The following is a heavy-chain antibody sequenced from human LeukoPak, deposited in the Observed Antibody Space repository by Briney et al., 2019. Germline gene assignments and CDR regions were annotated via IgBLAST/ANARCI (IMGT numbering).Heavy chain of an antibody. D-gene: IGHD6-19*01. J-gene: IGHJ4*02. CDR1: GLTFSSYG. CDR3: ASRGGSGWDPYFDY. Sequence: GRSLRLSCAASGLTFSSYGMHWVRQDPGKGLEWVAVIWYDGSNKYYADSVKGRFTISRDNSKNTLYLQMNSLRAEDTALYYCASRGGSGWDPYFDYWGQGTLVTVSS. CDR2: IWYDGSNK. V-gene: IGHV3-33*01.